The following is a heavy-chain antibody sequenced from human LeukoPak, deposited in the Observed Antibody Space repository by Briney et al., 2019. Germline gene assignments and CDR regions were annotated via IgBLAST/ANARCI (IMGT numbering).Heavy chain of an antibody. CDR3: AKDRYYYDSRWGYFQH. Sequence: PGGSLRLSCAASGFTFSSYAMSWVRQAPGKGLEWVPAISGSGGSTYYADSVKGRFTISRDNSKNTLYLQMNSLRAEDTAVYYCAKDRYYYDSRWGYFQHWGQGTLVTVSS. CDR1: GFTFSSYA. D-gene: IGHD3-22*01. CDR2: ISGSGGST. V-gene: IGHV3-23*01. J-gene: IGHJ1*01.